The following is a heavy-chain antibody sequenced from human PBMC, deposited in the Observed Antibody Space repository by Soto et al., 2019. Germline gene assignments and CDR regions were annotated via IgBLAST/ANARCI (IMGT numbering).Heavy chain of an antibody. CDR3: AREDTAMDYGMDV. J-gene: IGHJ6*02. Sequence: GGSLRLSCAASGFTFSSYSMNWVRQAPGKGLEWVSSISSSSSYIYYADSVKGRFTISRDNAKNSLYLQMNSLRAEDTAVYYCAREDTAMDYGMDVWGQGTTVTVSS. D-gene: IGHD5-18*01. V-gene: IGHV3-21*01. CDR1: GFTFSSYS. CDR2: ISSSSSYI.